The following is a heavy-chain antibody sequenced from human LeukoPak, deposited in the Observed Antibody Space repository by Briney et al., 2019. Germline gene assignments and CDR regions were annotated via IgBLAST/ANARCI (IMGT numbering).Heavy chain of an antibody. V-gene: IGHV3-48*01. Sequence: GGSLRLSCVASGLTVSSYGMNWVRQAPGKGLEWVSYISSSSSTIYYADSVKGRFTISRDNAKNSLDLQMASLRVEDTAVYYCARQFDGSHPNAFDIWGQGTMVTVSS. D-gene: IGHD1-26*01. CDR2: ISSSSSTI. CDR3: ARQFDGSHPNAFDI. CDR1: GLTVSSYG. J-gene: IGHJ3*02.